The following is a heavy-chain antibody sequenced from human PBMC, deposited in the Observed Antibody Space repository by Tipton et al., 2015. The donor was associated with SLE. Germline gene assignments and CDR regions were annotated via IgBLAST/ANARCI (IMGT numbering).Heavy chain of an antibody. D-gene: IGHD5-18*01. J-gene: IGHJ6*02. V-gene: IGHV3-33*08. CDR2: IRFDGGDD. CDR3: ARFNSYSYHSYGWDV. CDR1: GFTFTNFG. Sequence: SLRLSCAASGFTFTNFGMHWVRQAPGKGLEWVAFIRFDGGDDSYADSVKGRFTISRDNAKNSLYLQMNSLTAEDTAVYYCARFNSYSYHSYGWDVWGQGTTVTVSS.